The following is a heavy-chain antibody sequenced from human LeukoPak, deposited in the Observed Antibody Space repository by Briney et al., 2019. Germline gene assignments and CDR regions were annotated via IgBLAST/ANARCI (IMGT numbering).Heavy chain of an antibody. CDR2: IYHSGST. CDR1: GYSISSGYY. J-gene: IGHJ2*01. CDR3: ARHRVYDFWSGNSTLGYFDL. Sequence: SETLSLTCAVSGYSISSGYYWGWIRQPPGKGLEWIGSIYHSGSTYYNPSLKSRVTISVDTSKNQLSLKLSSVTAADTAVYYCARHRVYDFWSGNSTLGYFDLWGRGTLVTVSS. V-gene: IGHV4-38-2*01. D-gene: IGHD3-3*01.